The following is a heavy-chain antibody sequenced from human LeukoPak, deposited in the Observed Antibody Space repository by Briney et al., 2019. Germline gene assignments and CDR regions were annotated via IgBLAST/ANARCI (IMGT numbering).Heavy chain of an antibody. V-gene: IGHV3-11*06. D-gene: IGHD5-12*01. Sequence: GGSLRLSCAASGFTVSSNYMSWIRQAPGKGLEWVSYIAGGSGYTNYADSVRGRFTISRDTAKNSLYLQMNSLRAEDTAVYYCAAGGYGYISYWGRGTLVTVSS. CDR3: AAGGYGYISY. J-gene: IGHJ4*02. CDR1: GFTVSSNY. CDR2: IAGGSGYT.